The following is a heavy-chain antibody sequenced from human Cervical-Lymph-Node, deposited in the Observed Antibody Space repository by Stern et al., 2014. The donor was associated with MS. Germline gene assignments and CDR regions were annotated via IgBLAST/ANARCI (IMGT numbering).Heavy chain of an antibody. CDR3: AREGGNTAEYFQH. CDR2: IWDDGSNR. V-gene: IGHV3-33*01. D-gene: IGHD4-23*01. CDR1: GFTFSSSG. J-gene: IGHJ1*01. Sequence: MQLVESGGGLVQPGRSLRLSCAASGFTFSSSGMHWVRQAPGKGLEWLAIIWDDGSNRYYADSVKGRFTISRDNSKNTLYLQMNSLRADDTAVYYCAREGGNTAEYFQHWGQGTLVTVSS.